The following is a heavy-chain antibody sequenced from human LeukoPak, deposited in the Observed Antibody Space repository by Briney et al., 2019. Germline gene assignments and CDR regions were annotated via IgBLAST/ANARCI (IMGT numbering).Heavy chain of an antibody. CDR2: IKSKPDGGTT. J-gene: IGHJ4*02. CDR1: GFTFRNAW. Sequence: GGSLRLSCAASGFTFRNAWMSWVRQAPGKGLEWVGRIKSKPDGGTTDYAAPVQGRFTISRDDSKNTLYLQMNSLKTEDTAVYYCTTSSLQLWKMGYWGQGTRVTVSS. D-gene: IGHD5-18*01. CDR3: TTSSLQLWKMGY. V-gene: IGHV3-15*01.